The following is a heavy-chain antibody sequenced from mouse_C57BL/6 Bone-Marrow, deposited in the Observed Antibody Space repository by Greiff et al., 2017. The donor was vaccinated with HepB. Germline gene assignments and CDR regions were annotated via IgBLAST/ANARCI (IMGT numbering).Heavy chain of an antibody. CDR3: AREDGYYTWFAY. CDR2: ISDGGSYT. D-gene: IGHD2-3*01. V-gene: IGHV5-4*01. CDR1: GFTFSSYA. J-gene: IGHJ3*01. Sequence: EVQGVESGGGLVKPGGSLKLSCAASGFTFSSYAMSWVRQTPEKRLEWVATISDGGSYTYYPDNVKGRFTISRDNAKNNLYLQMSHLKSEDTAMYYCAREDGYYTWFAYWGQGTLVTVSA.